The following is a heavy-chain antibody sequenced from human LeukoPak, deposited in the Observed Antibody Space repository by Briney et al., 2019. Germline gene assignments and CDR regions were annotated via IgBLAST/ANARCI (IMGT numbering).Heavy chain of an antibody. CDR3: AHRTDSYFDL. D-gene: IGHD3/OR15-3a*01. CDR2: IYWDDDK. Sequence: GWVRQMPGKGLEWLALIYWDDDKRYSPSLKSRLTITKDTSKNQVVLTMTNMDPVDTATYYCAHRTDSYFDLWGRGTLVTVSS. V-gene: IGHV2-5*02. J-gene: IGHJ2*01.